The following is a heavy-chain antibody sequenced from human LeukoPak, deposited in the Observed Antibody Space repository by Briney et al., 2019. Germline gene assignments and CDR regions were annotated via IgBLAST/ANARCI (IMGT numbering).Heavy chain of an antibody. V-gene: IGHV1-24*01. CDR1: GDTLTELS. Sequence: ASVKVSCKVSGDTLTELSMHWVRQIPGKGLEWMGGFGPQNGPIYAQHFQGRVTMTEDISTDTVYMELNSLRSEDTAVYHCVTAARDIWGQGTTVIVSS. J-gene: IGHJ6*02. CDR2: FGPQNGP. CDR3: VTAARDI.